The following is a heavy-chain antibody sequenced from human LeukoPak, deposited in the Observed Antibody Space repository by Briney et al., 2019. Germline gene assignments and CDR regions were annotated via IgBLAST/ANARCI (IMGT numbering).Heavy chain of an antibody. V-gene: IGHV4-4*07. CDR1: GGSISSYY. CDR2: IYTSGST. CDR3: ARALVWFGESTTYYFDY. J-gene: IGHJ4*02. D-gene: IGHD3-10*01. Sequence: SETLSLTCTVSGGSISSYYWSWIRQPAGKGLEWIGRIYTSGSTNYNPSLKSRVTISVDTSKNQFSLKLSSVTAADTAVYYCARALVWFGESTTYYFDYWGQGTLVTVSS.